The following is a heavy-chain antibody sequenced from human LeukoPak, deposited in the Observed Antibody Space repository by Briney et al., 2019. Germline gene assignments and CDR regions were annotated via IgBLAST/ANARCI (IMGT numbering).Heavy chain of an antibody. CDR1: GFIFNNYW. CDR2: INQDGSVK. Sequence: QPGGSLRLSCAASGFIFNNYWMSWVRQAPGKGLEWVANINQDGSVKYFVDSLKGRFTISRDNAKNSLYVQMNSLRAEDTAVYICARIGYSSSSFDYWGQGTLVTVSS. V-gene: IGHV3-7*01. D-gene: IGHD6-6*01. CDR3: ARIGYSSSSFDY. J-gene: IGHJ4*02.